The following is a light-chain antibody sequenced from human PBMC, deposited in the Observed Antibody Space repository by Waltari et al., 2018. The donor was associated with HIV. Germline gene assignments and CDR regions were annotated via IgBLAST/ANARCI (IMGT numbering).Light chain of an antibody. V-gene: IGLV3-25*03. CDR2: KDT. CDR3: QSADSTTWV. J-gene: IGLJ3*02. Sequence: SYELTQPPSVSVSPGQTARNTCSGDALAKQYAYWYQQKPGQAPILVIYKDTERPSGIPERFSGSSSGTTVTLTISGVQAEDEADYYCQSADSTTWVFGGGTKLTVL. CDR1: ALAKQY.